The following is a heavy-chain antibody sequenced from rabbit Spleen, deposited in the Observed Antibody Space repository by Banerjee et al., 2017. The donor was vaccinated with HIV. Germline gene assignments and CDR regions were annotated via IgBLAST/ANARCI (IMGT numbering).Heavy chain of an antibody. CDR2: IDVTKSGRT. CDR1: GLDLNNNYW. J-gene: IGHJ4*01. CDR3: ARDAAGREDFNL. D-gene: IGHD4-2*01. Sequence: QSLEESGGGLVKPGASLTLTCKASGLDLNNNYWICWVRQAPGKGLEWIACIDVTKSGRTYYTTWAKGRFTISETSSTTVTLQMTSLTAADTATYFCARDAAGREDFNLWGPGTLVTVS. V-gene: IGHV1S40*01.